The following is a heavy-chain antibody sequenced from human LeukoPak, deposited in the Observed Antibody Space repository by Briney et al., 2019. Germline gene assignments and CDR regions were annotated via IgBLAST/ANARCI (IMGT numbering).Heavy chain of an antibody. CDR2: INHSGST. J-gene: IGHJ4*02. Sequence: SETLSLTCTVSGGSISSSSYYWSWIRQPPGKGLEWIGEINHSGSTNYNPSLKSRVTISVDTSKNQFSLKLSSVTAADTAVYYCARLKLERDVLLWFGELYYYFDYWGQGTLVTVSS. V-gene: IGHV4-39*07. D-gene: IGHD3-10*01. CDR3: ARLKLERDVLLWFGELYYYFDY. CDR1: GGSISSSSYY.